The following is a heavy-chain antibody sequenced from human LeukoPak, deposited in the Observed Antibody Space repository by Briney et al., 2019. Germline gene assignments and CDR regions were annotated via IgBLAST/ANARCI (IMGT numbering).Heavy chain of an antibody. D-gene: IGHD5-18*01. Sequence: ASVNVSCKAAGYTFTTYGITWVRQAPGHGLEWMGWISTYTGNPNYAQKIQGRVTMTTETPTRTPYMELRSLRSDDTAVYYCARLITRGNSLASDYWGQGTLVTVSS. J-gene: IGHJ4*02. CDR3: ARLITRGNSLASDY. V-gene: IGHV1-18*01. CDR1: GYTFTTYG. CDR2: ISTYTGNP.